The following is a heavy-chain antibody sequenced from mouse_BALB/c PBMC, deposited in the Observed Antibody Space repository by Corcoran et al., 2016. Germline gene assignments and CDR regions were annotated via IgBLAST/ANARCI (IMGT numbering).Heavy chain of an antibody. CDR2: ILPGSGST. CDR1: GYTLSSYC. D-gene: IGHD2-4*01. V-gene: IGHV1-9*01. J-gene: IGHJ4*01. Sequence: QVQLQHSEAELMKPGASVQISCKATGYTLSSYCIEWVKQRPGHALEWLGEILPGSGSTNYNEKFKGKSTFTADTSSNTSDSQLSSLTSEDSAVYYCASGGITTEVMDYWGQGTSVTVSS. CDR3: ASGGITTEVMDY.